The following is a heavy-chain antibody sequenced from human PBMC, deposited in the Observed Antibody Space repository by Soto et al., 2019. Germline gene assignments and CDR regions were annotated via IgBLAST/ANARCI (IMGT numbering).Heavy chain of an antibody. Sequence: QLGGSLRLSCAASGFTFSSYAMHWVRQAPGKGLEWVAVISYDGSNKYYADSVKGRFTISRDNSKNTLYLQMNSLRAEGTAVYYCARECGPGISPPPPPGEVWGQGTLVTVSS. D-gene: IGHD2-21*01. J-gene: IGHJ4*02. CDR3: ARECGPGISPPPPPGEV. CDR1: GFTFSSYA. V-gene: IGHV3-30-3*01. CDR2: ISYDGSNK.